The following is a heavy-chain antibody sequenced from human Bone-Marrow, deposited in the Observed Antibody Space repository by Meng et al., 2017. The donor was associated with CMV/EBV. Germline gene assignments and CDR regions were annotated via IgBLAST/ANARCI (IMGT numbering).Heavy chain of an antibody. J-gene: IGHJ4*02. D-gene: IGHD4-17*01. CDR1: GCTFSRYT. Sequence: GGSLRLSSTAPGCTFSRYTMNWVRQAPGKGLEWVSSISSTGSFIKYADSVEGRFTITRDNAKTSVYLQTNSLRAEDTAVYYCAGAASDYGDRHFAYWGQGALVTVSS. CDR2: ISSTGSFI. V-gene: IGHV3-21*01. CDR3: AGAASDYGDRHFAY.